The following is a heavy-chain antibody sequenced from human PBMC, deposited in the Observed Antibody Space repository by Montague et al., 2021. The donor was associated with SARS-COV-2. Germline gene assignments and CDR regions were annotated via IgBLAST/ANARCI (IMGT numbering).Heavy chain of an antibody. D-gene: IGHD2-15*01. Sequence: PALVKPTQTLTLTCTFSGFSLTSTGVAVGWIRQPPGKALEWLALXHWDDERLYTPSLENRLTVTKDIPKKQVVLTMTDMDPVDTATYYCAAGWFYFDHWGQGIEVTVSS. J-gene: IGHJ4*02. CDR2: XHWDDER. CDR1: GFSLTSTGVA. V-gene: IGHV2-5*02. CDR3: AAGWFYFDH.